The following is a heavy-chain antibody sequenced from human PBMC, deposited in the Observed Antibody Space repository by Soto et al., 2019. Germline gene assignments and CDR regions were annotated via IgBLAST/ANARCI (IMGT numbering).Heavy chain of an antibody. J-gene: IGHJ4*02. CDR2: IIPILGIA. V-gene: IGHV1-69*02. Sequence: SVKVSCKASGGTFSSYTISWVRQAPGQGLEWMGRIIPILGIANYAQKFQGRVTITADKSTSTAYMELSSLRSEDTAVYYCAKGHGSTGYSTFDYWGQGTLVTVSS. CDR3: AKGHGSTGYSTFDY. D-gene: IGHD2-15*01. CDR1: GGTFSSYT.